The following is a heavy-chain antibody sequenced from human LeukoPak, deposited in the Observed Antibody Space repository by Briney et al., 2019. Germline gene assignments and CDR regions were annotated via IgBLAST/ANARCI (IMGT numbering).Heavy chain of an antibody. J-gene: IGHJ6*03. CDR2: TYYRSKWYN. D-gene: IGHD3-3*01. CDR3: ARDSQYYDFWSGYLTYYYYMDV. V-gene: IGHV6-1*01. Sequence: SQTLSLTCAISGDSVSSNSAAWNWIRQSPSRGLEWLGRTYYRSKWYNDYAVSVKSRITINPDTSKNQFSLQLNSVTPEDTAVYYCARDSQYYDFWSGYLTYYYYMDVWGKGTTATVSS. CDR1: GDSVSSNSAA.